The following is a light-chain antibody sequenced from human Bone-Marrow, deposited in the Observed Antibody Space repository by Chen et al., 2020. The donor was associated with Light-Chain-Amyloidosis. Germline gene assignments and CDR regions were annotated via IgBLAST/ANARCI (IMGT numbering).Light chain of an antibody. CDR2: EDD. J-gene: IGLJ3*02. CDR3: QSYKGSHQGV. Sequence: NFMLTQPHSVSESPGKTVIISCTRSSGSIATNYVQWYQQRPGSSSTTVIYEDDQRPSGVPDRFSGSIDRSSNSASLTISGVKSEDEADYCCQSYKGSHQGVFGGGTKLTVL. V-gene: IGLV6-57*01. CDR1: SGSIATNY.